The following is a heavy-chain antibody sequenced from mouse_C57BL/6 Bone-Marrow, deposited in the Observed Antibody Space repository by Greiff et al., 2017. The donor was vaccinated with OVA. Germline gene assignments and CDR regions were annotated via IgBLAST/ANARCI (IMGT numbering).Heavy chain of an antibody. J-gene: IGHJ3*01. CDR2: IHPSDSDT. V-gene: IGHV1-74*01. CDR1: GYTFTSYW. Sequence: QVQLQQPGAELVKPGASVKVSCKASGYTFTSYWMHWVKQRPGQGLEWIGRIHPSDSDTNYNQKFKGKATLTVDKSSSTAYMQLSSLTSVDSAVYYYAIRCPYGSSYAWSAYWGQGTLVTVSA. CDR3: AIRCPYGSSYAWSAY. D-gene: IGHD1-1*01.